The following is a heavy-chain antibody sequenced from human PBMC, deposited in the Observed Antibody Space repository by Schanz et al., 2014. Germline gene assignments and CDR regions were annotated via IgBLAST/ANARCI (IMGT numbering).Heavy chain of an antibody. V-gene: IGHV3-23*01. J-gene: IGHJ5*01. CDR2: ISGGGGTT. CDR3: AKTPREYCNYDNCPNWFDS. Sequence: VQLLESGGGLVEPGGSLRLSCAASGFSFSSYAMGWVRQARGKGLEWVSAISGGGGTTYYTDSVKGRFTISRDNSKNTLYLQMNSLRAEDTAVYYCAKTPREYCNYDNCPNWFDSWGQGTLVTASS. D-gene: IGHD2-15*01. CDR1: GFSFSSYA.